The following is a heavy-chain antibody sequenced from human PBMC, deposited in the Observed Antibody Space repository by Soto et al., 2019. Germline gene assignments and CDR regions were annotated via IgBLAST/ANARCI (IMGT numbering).Heavy chain of an antibody. CDR2: ISGYNGNT. D-gene: IGHD7-27*01. J-gene: IGHJ5*01. CDR3: TGGPPNWGFDS. CDR1: GYTFTNYG. Sequence: ASVKVSCKASGYTFTNYGFSWVRQAPGQGLEWMGWISGYNGNTKYAEKFQGRVTMTTDTSTSTAHMELRSLRSDDTAVYYCTGGPPNWGFDSWGQGTPVTVSS. V-gene: IGHV1-18*01.